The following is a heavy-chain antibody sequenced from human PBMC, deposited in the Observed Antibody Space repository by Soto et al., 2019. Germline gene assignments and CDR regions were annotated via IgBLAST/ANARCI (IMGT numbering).Heavy chain of an antibody. CDR2: IYYSGST. V-gene: IGHV4-61*01. CDR3: ARDRGGTRSKGFDP. Sequence: SETLSLTCTVSGGSVSSGSYYWSWIRQPPGKGLEWIGYIYYSGSTNYNPSLKSRVTISVDTSKNQFSLKLSSVTAADTAVYYCARDRGGTRSKGFDPWGEGTLVTVSS. CDR1: GGSVSSGSYY. D-gene: IGHD2-2*01. J-gene: IGHJ5*02.